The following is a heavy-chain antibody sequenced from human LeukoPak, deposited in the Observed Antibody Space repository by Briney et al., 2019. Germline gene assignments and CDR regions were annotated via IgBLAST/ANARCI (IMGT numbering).Heavy chain of an antibody. CDR3: ARRVPSQVITDHLDY. CDR2: ITSTSNFI. V-gene: IGHV3-21*05. CDR1: GFTFSAYS. Sequence: GGSLRLSCTASGFTFSAYSMNWVRQAPGKGLEWLSIITSTSNFIYYADSVKGRFTVSRDNAKNSLYLQMNSLRAEDTAVYYCARRVPSQVITDHLDYWGLGALVTVSS. D-gene: IGHD3-22*01. J-gene: IGHJ4*02.